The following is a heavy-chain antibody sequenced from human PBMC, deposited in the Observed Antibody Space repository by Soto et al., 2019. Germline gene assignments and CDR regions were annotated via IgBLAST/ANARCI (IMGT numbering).Heavy chain of an antibody. J-gene: IGHJ5*02. Sequence: SETLSLTCTVSGDSIISSDFYWGWFRQPPGKGLEWIGSIFYLGSSYYNPSLKSRVTMSVDTSKNQFSLRLRSVTAADTALYFCARHSLALRKNNRFDPWGQGIMVTVSS. CDR3: ARHSLALRKNNRFDP. CDR2: IFYLGSS. D-gene: IGHD3-3*02. CDR1: GDSIISSDFY. V-gene: IGHV4-39*01.